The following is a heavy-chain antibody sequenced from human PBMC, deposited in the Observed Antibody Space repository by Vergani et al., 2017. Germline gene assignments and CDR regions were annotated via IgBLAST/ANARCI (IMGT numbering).Heavy chain of an antibody. J-gene: IGHJ3*02. CDR3: ARGKDAFDI. V-gene: IGHV3-48*04. CDR1: GFTFSSYS. CDR2: ISSSSSTV. Sequence: EVQLVESGGGLVQPGGSLRLSCAASGFTFSSYSMNWVRQAPGKGLEWVSYISSSSSTVYYAGSVKGRFTISRDNAKNTLYLQMNSLRAEDTAVDYCARGKDAFDIWGQGTMVTVSS.